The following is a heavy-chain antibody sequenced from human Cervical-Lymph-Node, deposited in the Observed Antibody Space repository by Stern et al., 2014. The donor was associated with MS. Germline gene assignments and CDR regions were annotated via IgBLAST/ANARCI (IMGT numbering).Heavy chain of an antibody. V-gene: IGHV1-8*01. CDR3: ARWAAPTRSSYYGMDV. Sequence: QDQLVQSGAAVRKPGASGTVSCKASGYTFPSYDINWVRLPTGQGLQWMGWMNSNNGNTGYAPKFRGRVTMTRDTSTDTAYMELSGLTSEDTALYYCARWAAPTRSSYYGMDVWGQGTTVTVSS. D-gene: IGHD6-6*01. CDR1: GYTFPSYD. CDR2: MNSNNGNT. J-gene: IGHJ6*02.